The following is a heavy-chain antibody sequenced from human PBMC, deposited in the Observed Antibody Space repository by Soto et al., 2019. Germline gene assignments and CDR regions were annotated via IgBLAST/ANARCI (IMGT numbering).Heavy chain of an antibody. J-gene: IGHJ3*02. CDR1: GYPVTAYC. CDR2: INPATGAA. Sequence: QLHLVQSGAVVKKPGASVTVSCSASGYPVTAYCMHWVRQAPGRGLAWMGGINPATGAAKYTQTFQGRVTVTRDASTSTVFMELSVLTSEDTAVFYCARGGGVGVAGAAAFDMWGQGTLVTVSS. D-gene: IGHD2-15*01. V-gene: IGHV1-2*02. CDR3: ARGGGVGVAGAAAFDM.